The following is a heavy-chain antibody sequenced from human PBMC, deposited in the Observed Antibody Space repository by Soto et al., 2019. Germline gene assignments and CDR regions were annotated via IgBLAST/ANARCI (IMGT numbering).Heavy chain of an antibody. Sequence: SETLSLTCAVSGGSISSYYWSWIRQPPGKGLEWIGYIYYSGSTNYNPSLKSRVTISVDTSKNQFSLKLSSVTAADTAVYYCARAPDYGDFSPGIGYYYYYYMDVWGKGTTVTVSS. V-gene: IGHV4-59*01. CDR1: GGSISSYY. CDR2: IYYSGST. D-gene: IGHD4-17*01. J-gene: IGHJ6*03. CDR3: ARAPDYGDFSPGIGYYYYYYMDV.